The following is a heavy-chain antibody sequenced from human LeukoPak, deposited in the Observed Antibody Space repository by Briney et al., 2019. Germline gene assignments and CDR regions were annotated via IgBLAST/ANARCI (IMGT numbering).Heavy chain of an antibody. J-gene: IGHJ6*02. CDR1: GFTFSSYS. CDR2: ISSSSSYI. V-gene: IGHV3-21*04. Sequence: GGSLRLSCAASGFTFSSYSMNWVRQAPGKGLEWVSSISSSSSYIYYADSVKGRFTTSRDNAKNSLYLQMNSLRAEDTAVYYCARDSRVVPAGYYYYGMDVWGQGTTVTVSS. CDR3: ARDSRVVPAGYYYYGMDV. D-gene: IGHD2-2*01.